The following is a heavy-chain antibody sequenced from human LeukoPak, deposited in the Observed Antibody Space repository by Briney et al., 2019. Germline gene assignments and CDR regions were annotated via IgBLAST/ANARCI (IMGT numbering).Heavy chain of an antibody. CDR3: ARDPLVGSSSWNY. CDR1: GGSISSSSYY. CDR2: IYYSGST. J-gene: IGHJ4*02. D-gene: IGHD6-13*01. Sequence: KSSETLSLTCTVSGGSISSSSYYWGWIRQPPGKGLEWIGSIYYSGSTYYNPSLKSRVTISVDTSKNQFSLKLSSVTAADTAVYYCARDPLVGSSSWNYWGQGTLVTVSS. V-gene: IGHV4-39*07.